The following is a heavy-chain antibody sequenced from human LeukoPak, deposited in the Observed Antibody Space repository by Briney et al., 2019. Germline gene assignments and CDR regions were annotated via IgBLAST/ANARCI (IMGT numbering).Heavy chain of an antibody. Sequence: PGGSLRLSCSASGFTFKNYALSWVRQAPGKGLEWVSDISGSGGSTCYADSVKGRFTISRDNSKNTLYLQLNSLRVEDTAVYYCAKDYGSWPYYLDYWGQGTLVTVSS. V-gene: IGHV3-23*01. CDR1: GFTFKNYA. CDR2: ISGSGGST. D-gene: IGHD6-13*01. CDR3: AKDYGSWPYYLDY. J-gene: IGHJ4*02.